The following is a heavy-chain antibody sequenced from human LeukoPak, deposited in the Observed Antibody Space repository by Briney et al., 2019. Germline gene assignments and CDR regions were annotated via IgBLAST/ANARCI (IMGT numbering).Heavy chain of an antibody. Sequence: SETLSLTCTVSGGSISSSSYYWGWIRQPPGKGLEWIGSIYYSGSTYYDPSLKSRVTISVDTSKNQFSLKLSSVTAADTAVYYCARGLLWFGELLSAFDIWGQGTMVTVSS. CDR2: IYYSGST. CDR1: GGSISSSSYY. CDR3: ARGLLWFGELLSAFDI. V-gene: IGHV4-39*07. D-gene: IGHD3-10*01. J-gene: IGHJ3*02.